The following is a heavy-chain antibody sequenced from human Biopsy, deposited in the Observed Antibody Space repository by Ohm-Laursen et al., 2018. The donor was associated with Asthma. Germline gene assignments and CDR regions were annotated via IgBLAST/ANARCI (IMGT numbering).Heavy chain of an antibody. CDR3: ARTFHFWSPYHAEHYQL. V-gene: IGHV3-33*08. CDR2: ILSDGCEP. Sequence: SLRLSCAASGFAFRSYALHWVRQAPGKGLEWVAFILSDGCEPSYADSVKGRFSISRDNSKSTVYLQMNSLRAGDTAVYYCARTFHFWSPYHAEHYQLWGQGTLVTVSS. D-gene: IGHD3-3*02. CDR1: GFAFRSYA. J-gene: IGHJ1*01.